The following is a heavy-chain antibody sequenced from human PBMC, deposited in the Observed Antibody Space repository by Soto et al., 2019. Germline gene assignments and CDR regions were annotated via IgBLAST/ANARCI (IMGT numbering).Heavy chain of an antibody. D-gene: IGHD2-15*01. CDR3: ARVCSGGSCYSYYYYGMDV. J-gene: IGHJ6*02. CDR2: IYYSGST. CDR1: GGSISSGDYY. V-gene: IGHV4-30-4*01. Sequence: QVQLQESGPGLVKPSQTLSLTCTVSGGSISSGDYYWSWIRPPPGKGLEWIGYIYYSGSTYYNPSLKSRVTISVDTSKNQFSLKLSSVTAADTAVYYCARVCSGGSCYSYYYYGMDVWGQGTTVTVSS.